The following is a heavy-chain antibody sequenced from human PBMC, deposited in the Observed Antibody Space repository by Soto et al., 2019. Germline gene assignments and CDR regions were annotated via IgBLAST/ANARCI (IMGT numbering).Heavy chain of an antibody. J-gene: IGHJ5*02. CDR3: ARVWGALAPIAGWFGP. CDR1: NGSITSGNW. CDR2: IYQTGST. V-gene: IGHV4-4*02. Sequence: QVQLQESGPGLVKPSGTLSLTCAVSNGSITSGNWWSWVRQPPGKGLEWVGDIYQTGSTNYNPSLRRRVIISVDKSKNNFSLSLSSVPAADTAVYFCARVWGALAPIAGWFGPWGRGILVTVSS. D-gene: IGHD3-16*01.